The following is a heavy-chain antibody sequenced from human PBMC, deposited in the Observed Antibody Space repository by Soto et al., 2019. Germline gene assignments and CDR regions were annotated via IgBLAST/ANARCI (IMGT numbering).Heavy chain of an antibody. CDR1: GFTFSDYP. Sequence: GGSLRLSCAASGFTFSDYPMSWVRQAPGKGLDWVSAISGGGGSIYYADSVKGWFTISRDNSKNTLYLQMNSLRAEDTAVYYCANSRPVVTATSRSAFDIWGQGTMVTVSS. J-gene: IGHJ3*02. V-gene: IGHV3-23*01. D-gene: IGHD1-20*01. CDR2: ISGGGGSI. CDR3: ANSRPVVTATSRSAFDI.